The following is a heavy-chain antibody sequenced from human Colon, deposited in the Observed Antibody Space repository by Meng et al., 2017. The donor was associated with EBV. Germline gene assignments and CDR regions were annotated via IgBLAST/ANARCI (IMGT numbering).Heavy chain of an antibody. CDR2: INSNWNT. D-gene: IGHD3-16*01. CDR1: GDSVSDTNHF. Sequence: QLPPQGAGPGLVKPSGTLSLTCIAPGDSVSDTNHFWGWVRQAPGKGLEWVGSINSNWNTYSNPSLTSRVTMSLDTSKNQFSLKLSSVTAADTAVYYCVRVRGDFDYWGQGTLVTVSS. V-gene: IGHV4-39*07. CDR3: VRVRGDFDY. J-gene: IGHJ4*02.